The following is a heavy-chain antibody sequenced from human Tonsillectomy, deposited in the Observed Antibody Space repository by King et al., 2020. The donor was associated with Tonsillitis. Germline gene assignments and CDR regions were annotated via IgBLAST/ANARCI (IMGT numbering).Heavy chain of an antibody. D-gene: IGHD6-13*01. CDR1: GGSISSGGYS. V-gene: IGHV4-30-2*01. Sequence: LQLQESGSGLVKPSQTLSLTCAVSGGSISSGGYSWSWIRQPPGKGLEWIGYIYHSGSTYYNPSLKSRVTISLDRSKNQFSLKLSSVTAADTAVYYCARTTLGIAAARYWYFDLWGRGTLVTVSS. CDR3: ARTTLGIAAARYWYFDL. J-gene: IGHJ2*01. CDR2: IYHSGST.